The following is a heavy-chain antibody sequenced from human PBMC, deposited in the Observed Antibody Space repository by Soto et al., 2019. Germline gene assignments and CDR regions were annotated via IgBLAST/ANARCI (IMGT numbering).Heavy chain of an antibody. CDR3: ARVIDDYGDYAQGVFFDY. Sequence: EVQLVESGGGLVQPGGSMRLSCAASGFTVSSNYMSWVRQAPGKGLEWVSVIYRGGSTYYADSVKGRFTISRDNSNNTMYLQMESLREEDAAVYYCARVIDDYGDYAQGVFFDYWGQGTLVTVSS. CDR1: GFTVSSNY. CDR2: IYRGGST. J-gene: IGHJ4*02. D-gene: IGHD4-17*01. V-gene: IGHV3-66*01.